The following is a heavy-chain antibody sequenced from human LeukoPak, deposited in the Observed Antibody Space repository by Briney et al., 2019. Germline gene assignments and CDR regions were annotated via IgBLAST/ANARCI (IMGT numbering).Heavy chain of an antibody. D-gene: IGHD2-15*01. CDR3: ARVVGDCSGGSCYRPYYYGMDV. Sequence: GGSLRLSCAASGFTFSSYAMHWVRQAPGKGLEWVAVISYDGSNKYYADSVKGRFTISRDNSKNTLYLQMNSLRAEDTAVYYCARVVGDCSGGSCYRPYYYGMDVWGQGTTVTVSS. V-gene: IGHV3-30-3*01. J-gene: IGHJ6*02. CDR2: ISYDGSNK. CDR1: GFTFSSYA.